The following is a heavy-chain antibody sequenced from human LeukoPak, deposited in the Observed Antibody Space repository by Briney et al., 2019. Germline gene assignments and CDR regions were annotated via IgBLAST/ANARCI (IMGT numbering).Heavy chain of an antibody. Sequence: GASVKVSCKASGYTFTDNYIFWIRHSPGQGLDWMGWINPNSGSTNYAQKFEGRATMTRDTSISTVYMDLSSLTSDDTAVYYCARGASYYASGSFYPWGQGTLVTVSS. V-gene: IGHV1-2*02. CDR3: ARGASYYASGSFYP. CDR1: GYTFTDNY. J-gene: IGHJ5*02. CDR2: INPNSGST. D-gene: IGHD3-10*01.